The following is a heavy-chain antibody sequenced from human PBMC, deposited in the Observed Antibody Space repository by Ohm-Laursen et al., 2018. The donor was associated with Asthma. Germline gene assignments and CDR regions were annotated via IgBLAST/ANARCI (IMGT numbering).Heavy chain of an antibody. CDR1: GFTFRSYA. V-gene: IGHV3-30-3*01. J-gene: IGHJ4*02. CDR3: AKDFYPGSPHPKNFGF. CDR2: CGSYYDGGLK. D-gene: IGHD2/OR15-2a*01. Sequence: SLRLSCAASGFTFRSYAMHWVRQAPGKGLEWVAVCGSYYDGGLKYYADSVNGRFTVSRDDSKNTLYLQMNSLRPEDTAVYYCAKDFYPGSPHPKNFGFWGQGTLVTVSS.